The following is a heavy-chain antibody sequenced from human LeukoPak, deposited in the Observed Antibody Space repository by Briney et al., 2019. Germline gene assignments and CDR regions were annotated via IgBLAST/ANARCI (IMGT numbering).Heavy chain of an antibody. V-gene: IGHV1-69*10. CDR1: GGTFSSYA. CDR3: ARVYCSSTSCSTANWFDP. CDR2: IIPIFGIT. D-gene: IGHD2-2*01. Sequence: SVKVSCKASGGTFSSYAISWVRQAPGQGLEWMGGIIPIFGITNYAQKFQGRITITADKSTSTAYMELSSLRSEDTAVYYCARVYCSSTSCSTANWFDPWGQGTPVTVSS. J-gene: IGHJ5*02.